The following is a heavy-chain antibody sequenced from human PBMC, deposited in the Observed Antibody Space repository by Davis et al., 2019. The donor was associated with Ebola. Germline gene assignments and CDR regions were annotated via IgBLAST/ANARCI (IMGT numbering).Heavy chain of an antibody. CDR1: GFTFSSYA. CDR3: AKPGRNYLRGDAFDI. V-gene: IGHV3-23*01. CDR2: ISGSGGST. J-gene: IGHJ3*02. Sequence: GESLKISCAASGFTFSSYAMSWVRQAPGKGLEWVSAISGSGGSTYYADSVKGRFTISRDNSKNTLYLQMNSLRAEDTAVYYCAKPGRNYLRGDAFDIWGQGTMVTVSS. D-gene: IGHD1-7*01.